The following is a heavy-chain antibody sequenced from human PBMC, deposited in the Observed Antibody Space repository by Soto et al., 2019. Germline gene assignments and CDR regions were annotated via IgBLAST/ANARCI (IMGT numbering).Heavy chain of an antibody. J-gene: IGHJ6*02. CDR2: ISSNGGST. Sequence: GGSLRLSCAASGCTFSSYAVHWVRQAPGKGLEYVSAISSNGGSTYYANSVKGRFTISRDNSKNTLYLQMGSLRAEDMAVYYCARASYGGNLFTSSYYYYGMDVWGQGTTVTVSS. D-gene: IGHD4-17*01. CDR3: ARASYGGNLFTSSYYYYGMDV. CDR1: GCTFSSYA. V-gene: IGHV3-64*01.